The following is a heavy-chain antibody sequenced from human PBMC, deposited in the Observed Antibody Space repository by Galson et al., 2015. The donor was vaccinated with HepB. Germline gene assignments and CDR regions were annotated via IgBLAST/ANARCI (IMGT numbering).Heavy chain of an antibody. V-gene: IGHV3-23*01. CDR2: ISGSGGST. Sequence: SLRLSCAASGFTFSSYAMSWVRQAPGKGLEWVSAISGSGGSTYYADSVKGRFTISRDNSKNTLYLQMNSLRAEDTAVYYCAKFEAAAGVFDYWGQGTLVTVSS. CDR3: AKFEAAAGVFDY. CDR1: GFTFSSYA. D-gene: IGHD6-13*01. J-gene: IGHJ4*02.